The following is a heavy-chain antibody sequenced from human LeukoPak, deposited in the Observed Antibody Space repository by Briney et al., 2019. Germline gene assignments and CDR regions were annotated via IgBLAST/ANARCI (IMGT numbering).Heavy chain of an antibody. CDR3: ARHIRGATGNWFDP. Sequence: SETLSLTCAVYGGSFSGYYWSWIRQPPGKGLEWIGEINHSGSTNYNPSLKSRVTISVDTSKNQFSLKLSSVTAADTAVYYCARHIRGATGNWFDPWGQGTLVTVSS. D-gene: IGHD1-26*01. J-gene: IGHJ5*02. CDR1: GGSFSGYY. CDR2: INHSGST. V-gene: IGHV4-34*01.